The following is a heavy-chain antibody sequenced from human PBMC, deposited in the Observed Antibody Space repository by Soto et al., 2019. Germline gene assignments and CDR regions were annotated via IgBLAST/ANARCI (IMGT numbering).Heavy chain of an antibody. D-gene: IGHD2-2*01. CDR3: ARGVPATGFDF. CDR1: GDSVSSDSAT. J-gene: IGHJ4*02. Sequence: SQTLSLTCAISGDSVSSDSATWNWLRQSPSRGLEWLGRTFYRSTWYYDYTPSVKGRITIKPDTSENQFSMQLYSVTPDDTAVYFCARGVPATGFDFWGQGALVTVPQ. CDR2: TFYRSTWYY. V-gene: IGHV6-1*01.